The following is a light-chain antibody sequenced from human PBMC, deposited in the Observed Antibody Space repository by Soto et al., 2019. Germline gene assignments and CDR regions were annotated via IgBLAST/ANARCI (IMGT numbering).Light chain of an antibody. V-gene: IGKV1-33*01. J-gene: IGKJ2*01. CDR1: QDINDR. CDR3: QQFDSLPYT. CDR2: DAS. Sequence: DIQMTQSASSLSASVGDRVTITCQASQDINDRLNWYQQKPGKAPKILISDASSLETGVPSRFSGDGSGTDFTLTINNLHPEDFATYHCQQFDSLPYTFGQGTSLEI.